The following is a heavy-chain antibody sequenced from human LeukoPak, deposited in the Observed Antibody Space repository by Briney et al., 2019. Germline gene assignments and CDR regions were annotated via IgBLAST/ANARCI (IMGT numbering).Heavy chain of an antibody. CDR3: ARVSLGADFWSGYRTEDAFDI. Sequence: ASVKVSCKASGYTFTGYYMDWVRQAPGQGLEWMGWINPNSGGTNYAQKFQGRVTMTRDTSISTAYMELSRLRSDDTAVYYCARVSLGADFWSGYRTEDAFDIWGQGTMVTVSS. J-gene: IGHJ3*02. CDR1: GYTFTGYY. V-gene: IGHV1-2*02. D-gene: IGHD3-3*01. CDR2: INPNSGGT.